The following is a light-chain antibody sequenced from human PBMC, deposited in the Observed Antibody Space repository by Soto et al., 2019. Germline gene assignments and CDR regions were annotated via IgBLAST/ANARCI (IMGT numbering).Light chain of an antibody. CDR3: QQSYDTPPWK. CDR2: AAS. CDR1: QSIRNY. Sequence: DIQLTQFPSSLPASVGDRITITCRASQSIRNYLSWFQQKPGKAPKLLIYAASRLQSGVPLRFSGRGSGTDVSLTISDVQPDDFATYCCQQSYDTPPWKFGQGTRVEVK. V-gene: IGKV1-39*01. J-gene: IGKJ1*01.